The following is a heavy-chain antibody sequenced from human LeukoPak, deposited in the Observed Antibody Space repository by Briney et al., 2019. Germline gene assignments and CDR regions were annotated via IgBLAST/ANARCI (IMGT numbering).Heavy chain of an antibody. V-gene: IGHV3-7*01. J-gene: IGHJ4*02. Sequence: GGSLRLSCAASGFTFSSYSMNWVRQAPGKGLEWVANIKQDGSEKNYVDSVKGRFTISRDNAKNSLYLQTNSLRVDDTAVYYCARDLNWETYWGQGTLVSVSS. D-gene: IGHD1-26*01. CDR3: ARDLNWETY. CDR2: IKQDGSEK. CDR1: GFTFSSYS.